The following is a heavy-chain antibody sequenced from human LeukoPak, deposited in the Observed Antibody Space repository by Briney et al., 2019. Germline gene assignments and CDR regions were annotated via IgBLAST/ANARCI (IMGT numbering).Heavy chain of an antibody. J-gene: IGHJ4*02. CDR2: IYYSGST. CDR1: GGSISSYY. D-gene: IGHD6-19*01. V-gene: IGHV4-59*01. CDR3: ARVTPYSSGWLTFDY. Sequence: SETLSLTCTVSGGSISSYYWSWIRQPPGKGLEWIGYIYYSGSTNYNPSLKSRVTISVDTSKNQISLKLSSVTAADTAVYYCARVTPYSSGWLTFDYWGQGTLVTVSS.